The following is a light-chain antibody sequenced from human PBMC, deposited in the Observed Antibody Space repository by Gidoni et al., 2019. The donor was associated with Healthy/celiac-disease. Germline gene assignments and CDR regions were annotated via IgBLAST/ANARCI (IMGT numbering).Light chain of an antibody. J-gene: IGKJ4*01. V-gene: IGKV3-11*01. CDR1: QSVSSY. CDR3: QQRST. CDR2: DAS. Sequence: EIVLTQSPATLSLSPGERATRSCRASQSVSSYVPGYQQKPGQAPRLLIYDASNRATGIPARFSGSGSGTDFTLTNSSLEPEDFAVYVCQQRSTFGGGTKVEIK.